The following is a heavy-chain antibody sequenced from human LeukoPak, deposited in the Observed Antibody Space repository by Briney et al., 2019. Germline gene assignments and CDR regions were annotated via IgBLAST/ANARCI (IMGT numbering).Heavy chain of an antibody. V-gene: IGHV3-11*01. CDR3: AIVGRLHQGDYVAFDY. CDR2: ISVSGTTM. CDR1: GFTFTDYY. Sequence: PGVSLRLSCATSGFTFTDYYMSWIRQAPGKGLEWVSYISVSGTTMYYADSVKGRFTLSRDNAKNSLYLQMNSLRAEDTAVYYCAIVGRLHQGDYVAFDYWGQGALVTVSS. D-gene: IGHD4-17*01. J-gene: IGHJ4*02.